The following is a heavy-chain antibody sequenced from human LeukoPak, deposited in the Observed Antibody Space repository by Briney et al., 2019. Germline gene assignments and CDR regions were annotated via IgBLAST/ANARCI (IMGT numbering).Heavy chain of an antibody. D-gene: IGHD2-15*01. J-gene: IGHJ6*02. CDR1: GGTFSSYA. Sequence: SVKVSCKASGGTFSSYAISWVRQAPGQGLEWMGRIIPILGIANYAQKFQGRVTITADKSTSTAYMELSSLRSEDTAVYYCARESPYLGYCSGGSCYHYGMDVWGQGTTVTVSS. V-gene: IGHV1-69*04. CDR3: ARESPYLGYCSGGSCYHYGMDV. CDR2: IIPILGIA.